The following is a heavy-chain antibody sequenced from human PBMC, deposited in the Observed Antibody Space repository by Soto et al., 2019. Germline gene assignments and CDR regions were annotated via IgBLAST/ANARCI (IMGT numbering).Heavy chain of an antibody. Sequence: SETLSLTCAVYGGSFSGYYWSWIRQPPGKGLEWIGEINHGGSTNYNPSLKSRVTISVDTSKNQFSLKLSSVTAAGTAVYYCASHPVRVRAFDIWGQGTMVTVSS. CDR3: ASHPVRVRAFDI. CDR2: INHGGST. V-gene: IGHV4-34*01. J-gene: IGHJ3*02. CDR1: GGSFSGYY. D-gene: IGHD3-10*01.